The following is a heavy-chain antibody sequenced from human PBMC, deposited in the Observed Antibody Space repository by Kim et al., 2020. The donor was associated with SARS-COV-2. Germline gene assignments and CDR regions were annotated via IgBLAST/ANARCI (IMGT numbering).Heavy chain of an antibody. D-gene: IGHD3-3*01. CDR1: GGSFSGYY. V-gene: IGHV4-34*01. CDR3: AIVARNFWSGYYNLGMDV. CDR2: INHSGST. J-gene: IGHJ6*02. Sequence: SETLSLTCAVYGGSFSGYYWSWIRQPPGKGLEWIGEINHSGSTNYNPSLKSRVTISVDTSKNQFSLKLSSVTAADTAVYYCAIVARNFWSGYYNLGMDVWGQGTTVTVSS.